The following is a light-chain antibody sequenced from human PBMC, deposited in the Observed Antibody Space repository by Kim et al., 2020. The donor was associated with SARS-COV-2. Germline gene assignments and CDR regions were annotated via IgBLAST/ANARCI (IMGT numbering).Light chain of an antibody. CDR1: SGHSSNA. J-gene: IGLJ2*01. CDR2: LNSDGSH. Sequence: ASVKLTCTLSSGHSSNASAWHQQQPEKGPRYLMRLNSDGSHSRGDGIPDRLSGSSSGAERYLTISSLQAEDEADYYCQTWGTGFVVFGGGTQLTVL. V-gene: IGLV4-69*01. CDR3: QTWGTGFVV.